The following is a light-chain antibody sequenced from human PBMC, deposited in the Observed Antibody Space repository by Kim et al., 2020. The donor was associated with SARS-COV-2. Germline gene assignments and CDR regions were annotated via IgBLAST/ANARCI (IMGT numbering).Light chain of an antibody. V-gene: IGLV3-1*01. J-gene: IGLJ2*01. CDR3: QAWDSSTAVV. CDR2: QDS. CDR1: KLGDKY. Sequence: YELTQPPSVSVSPGQTASITCSGDKLGDKYACWYQQKPGQSPVLVIYQDSKRPSGIPERFSGSNSGNTATLTISGTQAMDEADYYCQAWDSSTAVVFGGGTKLTVL.